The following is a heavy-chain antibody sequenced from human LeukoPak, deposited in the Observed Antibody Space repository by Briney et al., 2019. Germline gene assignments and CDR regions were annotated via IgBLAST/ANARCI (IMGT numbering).Heavy chain of an antibody. J-gene: IGHJ5*02. V-gene: IGHV3-66*01. Sequence: PGGSLRLSCAASGFTVSSNYMSWVRQAPGKGLEWVSVIYSGGSTYYADSVKGRFTISRDNSKSTLYLQMNSLRAEDTAVYYCAREVGVTAIPSWGQGTLVTVSS. D-gene: IGHD2-21*02. CDR3: AREVGVTAIPS. CDR2: IYSGGST. CDR1: GFTVSSNY.